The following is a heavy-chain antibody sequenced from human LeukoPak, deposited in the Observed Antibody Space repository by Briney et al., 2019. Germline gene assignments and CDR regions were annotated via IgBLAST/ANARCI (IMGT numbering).Heavy chain of an antibody. V-gene: IGHV4-39*01. Sequence: PSETLSLTCTVSGGSISSISYYWGWIRQPPGKGLEWIVSIYYSGSTYYNPSLKSGVTISVDTSKNQFSLKLSSVTAADTAVYYCARVDYDSSGYYYQDWGQGTLVTVSS. CDR3: ARVDYDSSGYYYQD. J-gene: IGHJ1*01. D-gene: IGHD3-22*01. CDR1: GGSISSISYY. CDR2: IYYSGST.